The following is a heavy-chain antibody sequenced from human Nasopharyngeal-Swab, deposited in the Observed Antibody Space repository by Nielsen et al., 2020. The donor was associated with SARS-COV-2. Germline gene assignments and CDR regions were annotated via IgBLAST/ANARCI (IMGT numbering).Heavy chain of an antibody. V-gene: IGHV1-69*13. CDR2: IIPIFGTV. Sequence: SVKVSCKASGGTFSSYAISWVRQAPGQGLEWMGGIIPIFGTVNYAQKFQGRVTITADESTSTAYMELSSLRSEDTAVYYCARGEVLDYDFWSGYYPGYYGMDVWGQGTTVTVSS. CDR1: GGTFSSYA. J-gene: IGHJ6*02. D-gene: IGHD3-3*01. CDR3: ARGEVLDYDFWSGYYPGYYGMDV.